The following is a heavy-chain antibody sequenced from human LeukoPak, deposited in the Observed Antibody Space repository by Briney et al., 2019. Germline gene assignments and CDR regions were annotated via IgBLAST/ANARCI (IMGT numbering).Heavy chain of an antibody. D-gene: IGHD6-19*01. Sequence: GGSLRLSCAASGFTFSSYAMHWVRQAPGKGLEWVAVISYDGSNKYYADSVKGRFTISRDNSKNTLYLQMNSLRAEDTAVYYCARSRAGTDTLDFDYWGQGTLVTVSS. CDR3: ARSRAGTDTLDFDY. CDR2: ISYDGSNK. CDR1: GFTFSSYA. J-gene: IGHJ4*02. V-gene: IGHV3-30*14.